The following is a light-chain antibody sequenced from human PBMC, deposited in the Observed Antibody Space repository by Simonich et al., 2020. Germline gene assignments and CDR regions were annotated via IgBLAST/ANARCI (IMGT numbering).Light chain of an antibody. CDR2: EGS. CDR1: SVDVGSYNL. V-gene: IGLV2-23*01. Sequence: QSALTQPASVSGSPGQSITISCTGTSVDVGSYNLVSWSQQHPGKAPKLMIYEGSKRPSGVSNRFSGSKSGNTASLTISGLQAEDEADYYCCSYAGSSTLVFGGGTKLTVL. CDR3: CSYAGSSTLV. J-gene: IGLJ2*01.